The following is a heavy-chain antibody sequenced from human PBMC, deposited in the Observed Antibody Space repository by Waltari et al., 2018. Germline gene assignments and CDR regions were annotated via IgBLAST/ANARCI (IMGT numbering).Heavy chain of an antibody. CDR3: SHAYDSDAFDI. D-gene: IGHD5-12*01. Sequence: EVQLVQSGAEVKKPGATVKISCKASGSTFTDYYMPWGQQAPGKGLEWMGRVDPEDGETIYAEKFQGRVTITADTSTDTAYMELSSLRSEDTAVYYCSHAYDSDAFDIWGQGTMVTVSS. CDR1: GSTFTDYY. J-gene: IGHJ3*02. V-gene: IGHV1-69-2*01. CDR2: VDPEDGET.